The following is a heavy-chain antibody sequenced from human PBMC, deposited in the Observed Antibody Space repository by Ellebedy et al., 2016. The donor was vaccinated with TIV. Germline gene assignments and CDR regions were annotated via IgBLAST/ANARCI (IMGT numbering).Heavy chain of an antibody. CDR2: IRYDGSNT. CDR3: AKQDYYGSGKDY. CDR1: GFTFSTYA. J-gene: IGHJ4*02. V-gene: IGHV3-30*02. Sequence: PGGSLRLSCAASGFTFSTYAMHWVRQAPGKGLEWVAFIRYDGSNTYYADSVKGRFTISRDNSKNTLYLQMNSLRAEDTAVYYCAKQDYYGSGKDYWGQGTLVTVSS. D-gene: IGHD3-10*01.